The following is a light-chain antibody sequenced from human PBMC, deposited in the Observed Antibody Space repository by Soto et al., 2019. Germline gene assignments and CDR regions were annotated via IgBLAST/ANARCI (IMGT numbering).Light chain of an antibody. CDR1: SSNIGSTT. CDR3: AALDDSLNGVV. Sequence: QSVLTQPPSASGTPGQRGTITCSGSSSNIGSTTVKWYQQLPGTAPKLLIYNNNQRPSGVPDRFSGSKSGTSASLAISGLQSEDEADYYCAALDDSLNGVVFGGGTKLTVL. CDR2: NNN. V-gene: IGLV1-44*01. J-gene: IGLJ3*02.